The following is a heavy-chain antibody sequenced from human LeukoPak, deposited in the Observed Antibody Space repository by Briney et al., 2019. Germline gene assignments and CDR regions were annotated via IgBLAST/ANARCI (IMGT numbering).Heavy chain of an antibody. CDR1: RFTFSSYA. CDR3: ARDQIYCTGGYCYFEF. D-gene: IGHD2-8*02. Sequence: GATLRLSCATSRFTFSSYAMHCGRQAIGKGLKWLSTRSGSGGRTYYADSVKGRFTISRDNARNTLYLQMNSLRVEDSAMYYCARDQIYCTGGYCYFEFWGQGTLV. CDR2: RSGSGGRT. J-gene: IGHJ4*02. V-gene: IGHV3-23*01.